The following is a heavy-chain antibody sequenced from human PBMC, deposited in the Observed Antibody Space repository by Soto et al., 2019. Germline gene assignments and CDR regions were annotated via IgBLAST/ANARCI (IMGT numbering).Heavy chain of an antibody. J-gene: IGHJ4*02. Sequence: SETLSLTCTVSGGSMSSNYWTWIRQSPGKGLEWIGYIYYTGSTKYNPSLKSRVTISLDTSKNQFSLRLTSVTSADTAVYYCARGGSYGDFFDYWGQGAQVTVSS. D-gene: IGHD4-17*01. CDR1: GGSMSSNY. CDR2: IYYTGST. V-gene: IGHV4-59*01. CDR3: ARGGSYGDFFDY.